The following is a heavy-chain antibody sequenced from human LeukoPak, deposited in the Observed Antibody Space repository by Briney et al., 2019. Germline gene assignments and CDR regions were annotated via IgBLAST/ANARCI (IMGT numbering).Heavy chain of an antibody. CDR2: ISAYNGNT. J-gene: IGHJ4*02. V-gene: IGHV1-18*01. CDR1: GGTFSSYA. CDR3: ARAKYYYGSGSYYPDY. Sequence: ASVKVSCKASGGTFSSYAISWVRQAPGQGLEWMGWISAYNGNTNYAQKLQGRVTMTTDTSTSTAYMELRSLRSDDTAVYYCARAKYYYGSGSYYPDYWGQGTLVTVSS. D-gene: IGHD3-10*01.